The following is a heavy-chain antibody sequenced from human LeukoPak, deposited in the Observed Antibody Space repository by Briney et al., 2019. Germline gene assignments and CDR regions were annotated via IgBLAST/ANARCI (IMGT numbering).Heavy chain of an antibody. CDR1: GYTLTELS. J-gene: IGHJ4*02. CDR2: FDPEDGET. V-gene: IGHV1-24*01. CDR3: ATGVDSSGRTATLDY. Sequence: ASVKVSCKVSGYTLTELSMHWVRQAPGKGLEWMGGFDPEDGETIYAQKFQGRVTMTEDTSTDTAYMELSSLRSEDTAVYYCATGVDSSGRTATLDYWGQGTLVTVYS. D-gene: IGHD6-19*01.